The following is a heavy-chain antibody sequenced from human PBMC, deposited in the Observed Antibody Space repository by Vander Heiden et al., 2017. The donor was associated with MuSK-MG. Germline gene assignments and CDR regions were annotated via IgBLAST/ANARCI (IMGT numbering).Heavy chain of an antibody. V-gene: IGHV5-51*01. Sequence: EVQLVQSGAEVKKPGESLKISCKDSGHSFTSYWIGWVRQMPGKGLEWMGIVYPGDSDTRYSPSFQGQVTISVDKSISTAYLQWSSLKASDTAIYYCARRRTASDDYGTYNWFDPWGQGTLVTVSA. CDR2: VYPGDSDT. CDR3: ARRRTASDDYGTYNWFDP. J-gene: IGHJ5*02. CDR1: GHSFTSYW. D-gene: IGHD4-17*01.